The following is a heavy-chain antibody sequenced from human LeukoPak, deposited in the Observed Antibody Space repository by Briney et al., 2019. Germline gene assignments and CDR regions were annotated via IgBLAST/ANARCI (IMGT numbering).Heavy chain of an antibody. Sequence: PGGSLRLSCAASGFTFTSYSMNWVRQAPGKGLEWVSTISGGGGSTYYADSVKGRFTISTDNSKNTLYLQVSSLRAEDTAVYYCAKGGKWDVTPFDYWGQGTLVTVSS. D-gene: IGHD1-26*01. CDR3: AKGGKWDVTPFDY. V-gene: IGHV3-23*01. J-gene: IGHJ4*02. CDR1: GFTFTSYS. CDR2: ISGGGGST.